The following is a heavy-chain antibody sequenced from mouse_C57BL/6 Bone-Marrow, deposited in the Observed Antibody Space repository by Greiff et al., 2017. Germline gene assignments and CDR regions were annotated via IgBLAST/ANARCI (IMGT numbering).Heavy chain of an antibody. CDR1: GYTFTSYW. CDR3: ARSGPLGRSFDN. J-gene: IGHJ2*01. Sequence: QVHVKQSGAELVKPGASVKMSCKASGYTFTSYWITWVKQRPGQGLAWIGDIYPTSGRTNYNEKFKSKDILTVDTSSNTAYMQLSSLTSEGSAVFYCARSGPLGRSFDNWGQGTTLTVSS. D-gene: IGHD4-1*01. CDR2: IYPTSGRT. V-gene: IGHV1-55*01.